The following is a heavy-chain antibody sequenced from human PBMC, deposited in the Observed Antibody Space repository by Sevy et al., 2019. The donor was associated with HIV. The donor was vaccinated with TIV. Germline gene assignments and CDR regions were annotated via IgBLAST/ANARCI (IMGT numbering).Heavy chain of an antibody. Sequence: GGSLRLSCAASGFTFSNYWMSWXRQAPGKGLEWVAHIKRDGSEKYYVDSVKGRFSISGDNPKNSLYLQMNSLRAEDTAVYYCARDCSSTTCFWGLDVWGQGTTVTVSS. J-gene: IGHJ6*02. CDR3: ARDCSSTTCFWGLDV. CDR1: GFTFSNYW. D-gene: IGHD2-2*01. V-gene: IGHV3-7*03. CDR2: IKRDGSEK.